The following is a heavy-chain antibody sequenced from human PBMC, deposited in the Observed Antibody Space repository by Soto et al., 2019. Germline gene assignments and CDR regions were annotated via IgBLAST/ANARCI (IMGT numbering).Heavy chain of an antibody. D-gene: IGHD6-19*01. J-gene: IGHJ4*02. CDR2: IRGSGGST. CDR3: AKGRSGWHFDY. V-gene: IGHV3-23*01. Sequence: EVQLLESGGGLVQPGGSLRLSCAASGFTFSSYAMNWVRQAPGKGLEWVSGIRGSGGSTYHADSAKGRFTISRDNSKNTLSLQMDSLRAEDTAVYCCAKGRSGWHFDYWGQGTLVTVSS. CDR1: GFTFSSYA.